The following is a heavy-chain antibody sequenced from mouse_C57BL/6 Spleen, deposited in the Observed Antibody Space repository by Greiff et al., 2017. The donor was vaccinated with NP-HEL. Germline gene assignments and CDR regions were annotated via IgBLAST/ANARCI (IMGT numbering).Heavy chain of an antibody. D-gene: IGHD1-1*01. CDR3: AQFTTVDYAMDY. J-gene: IGHJ4*01. Sequence: QVQLQQSGAELARPGASVKMSCKASGYTFTSYTMHWVKQRPGQGLEWIGYINPSSGYTKYNQKFKDKATLTADKSSSTAYMQLSSLTSEDSAVYYCAQFTTVDYAMDYWGQGTSVTVSS. V-gene: IGHV1-4*01. CDR2: INPSSGYT. CDR1: GYTFTSYT.